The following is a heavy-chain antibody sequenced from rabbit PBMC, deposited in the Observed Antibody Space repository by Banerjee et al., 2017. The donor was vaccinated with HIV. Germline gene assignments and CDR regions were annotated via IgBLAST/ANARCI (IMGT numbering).Heavy chain of an antibody. J-gene: IGHJ3*01. CDR3: TTELTGNVNF. D-gene: IGHD7-1*01. CDR1: GFSFSSSYW. Sequence: QEQLEESGGDLVKPGASLTLTCTASGFSFSSSYWICWVRQAPGKGLEWIACIYAGSSGSTYYASWAKGRFTISKTSSTTVTLQMTSLTAADTATYFCTTELTGNVNFWGPGTLVTVS. V-gene: IGHV1S45*01. CDR2: IYAGSSGST.